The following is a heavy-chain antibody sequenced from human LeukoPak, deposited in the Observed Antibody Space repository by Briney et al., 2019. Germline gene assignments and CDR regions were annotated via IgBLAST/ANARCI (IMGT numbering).Heavy chain of an antibody. J-gene: IGHJ6*04. D-gene: IGHD3-10*01. CDR1: GGSISSYY. Sequence: SETLSLTCTVSGGSISSYYWSWIRQPPGKGLEWIGYIYYSGSTNYNPSLKSRVTISVDTSKNQFSLKLSSVTAADTAVYYCAXXXXXXKYYYGSGSLAGILDVWGKGTTVTISS. CDR3: AXXXXXXKYYYGSGSLAGILDV. V-gene: IGHV4-59*01. CDR2: IYYSGST.